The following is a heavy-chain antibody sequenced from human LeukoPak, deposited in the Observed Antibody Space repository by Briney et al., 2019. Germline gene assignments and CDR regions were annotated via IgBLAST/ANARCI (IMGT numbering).Heavy chain of an antibody. Sequence: ASVKVCCRASGYTLTEYYMHWVRQAPGQELEWMGCIDPDSGGTKSAQRFQGRVTMTRDTSITTVYVELIRLRSDDTAVYYCAREYYDSSGSKYAFDIWGQGTMVTVSS. V-gene: IGHV1-2*02. CDR2: IDPDSGGT. J-gene: IGHJ3*02. D-gene: IGHD3-22*01. CDR1: GYTLTEYY. CDR3: AREYYDSSGSKYAFDI.